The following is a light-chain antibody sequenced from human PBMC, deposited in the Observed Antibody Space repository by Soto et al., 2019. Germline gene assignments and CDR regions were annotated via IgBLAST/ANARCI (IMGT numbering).Light chain of an antibody. CDR3: CSYAGSHTWV. V-gene: IGLV2-11*01. CDR1: SSDVGGYNY. Sequence: QSALTQPRSVSGSPGQSVTISCTGTSSDVGGYNYVSWYQHHPGKAPKLMIYDVTKRPSGVPGRFSGSKSGNTASLTISGLQPEDETDYYCCSYAGSHTWVFGGGTQLTVL. J-gene: IGLJ7*01. CDR2: DVT.